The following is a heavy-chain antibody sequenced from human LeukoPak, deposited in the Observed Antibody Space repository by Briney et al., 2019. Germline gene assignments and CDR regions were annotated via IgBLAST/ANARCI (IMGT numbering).Heavy chain of an antibody. D-gene: IGHD2-2*02. J-gene: IGHJ4*02. CDR1: GFTFSNYV. CDR3: AKDRRYCSSTSCYNSGEIDY. CDR2: ISVSGGST. Sequence: PGGSLRLSCAASGFTFSNYVVSWVRQAPGKGLEWVSAISVSGGSTYYAESVKGRFTISRDNSKNTLHLQMNRLRADDTAVYYCAKDRRYCSSTSCYNSGEIDYWGQGILVTVSS. V-gene: IGHV3-23*01.